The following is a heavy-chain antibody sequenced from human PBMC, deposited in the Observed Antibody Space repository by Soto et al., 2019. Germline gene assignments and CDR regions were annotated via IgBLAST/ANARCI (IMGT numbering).Heavy chain of an antibody. CDR3: ARAGLLSVGEFDY. D-gene: IGHD3-10*01. V-gene: IGHV4-38-2*01. CDR1: GYSISSGYY. J-gene: IGHJ4*02. CDR2: IYHSGST. Sequence: SETLSLTCAVSGYSISSGYYWGWVRQPPGKGLEWIGSIYHSGSTYYNPSLKSRVTISVDTSKNQFSLKLSSVTAADTAVYYCARAGLLSVGEFDYWGQGTLVTVSS.